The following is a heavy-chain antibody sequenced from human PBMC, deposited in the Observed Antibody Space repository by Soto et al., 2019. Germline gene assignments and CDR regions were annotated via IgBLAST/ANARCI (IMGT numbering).Heavy chain of an antibody. CDR1: GFTFISYA. CDR2: ISYDGNNK. Sequence: WGSLRLSCAASGFTFISYAIHCVRHAPCKGLEWVTVISYDGNNKYYADSVEGRFTISRDNSKNTLYLQMNSLRTEDTGVYYCARSQQTTVTSPLADPWGQGTLVTVSS. J-gene: IGHJ5*02. V-gene: IGHV3-30-3*01. CDR3: ARSQQTTVTSPLADP. D-gene: IGHD4-17*01.